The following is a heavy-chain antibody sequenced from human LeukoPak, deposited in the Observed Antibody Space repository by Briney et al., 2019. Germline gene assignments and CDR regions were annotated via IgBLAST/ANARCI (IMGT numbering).Heavy chain of an antibody. CDR2: IIPVSGTS. V-gene: IGHV1-69*05. Sequence: ASVKVSCKASGATFNSYAFSWVRQAPGQGLEWMEGIIPVSGTSYYAQNFQGRVTITTDASTRTAYMDRRSLISEYTAVFYGATSVAKGGGIEARRRSAKYMAVWGEGTTV. J-gene: IGHJ6*03. CDR3: ATSVAKGGGIEARRRSAKYMAV. D-gene: IGHD6-6*01. CDR1: GATFNSYA.